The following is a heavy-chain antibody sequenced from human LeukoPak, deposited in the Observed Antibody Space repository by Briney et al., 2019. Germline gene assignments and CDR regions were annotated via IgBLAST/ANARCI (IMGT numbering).Heavy chain of an antibody. CDR1: GGSISSGSYY. J-gene: IGHJ4*02. CDR2: IYASGST. CDR3: ARGPPFDY. Sequence: SQTLSLTCTVSGGSISSGSYYWSWIRQPAGKGLEWIGRIYASGSTNYNPSLKSRVTISVDTSKNQFSLKLSSVTAADTAVYYCARGPPFDYWGQGTLVTVSS. V-gene: IGHV4-61*02.